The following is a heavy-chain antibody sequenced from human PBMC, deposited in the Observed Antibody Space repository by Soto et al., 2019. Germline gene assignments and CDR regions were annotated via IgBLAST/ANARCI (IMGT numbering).Heavy chain of an antibody. D-gene: IGHD5-18*01. CDR3: ARVNGVDTAMVSRYYYYMDV. J-gene: IGHJ6*03. Sequence: SETLSLTCTVSGGSISSYYWSWIRQPPGKGLEWIGYIYYSGSTNYNPSLKSRVTISVDTSKNQFSLKLSSVTAADTAVYYCARVNGVDTAMVSRYYYYMDVWGKGTTVTVSS. V-gene: IGHV4-59*01. CDR2: IYYSGST. CDR1: GGSISSYY.